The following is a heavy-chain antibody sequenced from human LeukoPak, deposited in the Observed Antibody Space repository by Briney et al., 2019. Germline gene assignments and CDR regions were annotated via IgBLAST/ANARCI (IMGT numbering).Heavy chain of an antibody. CDR2: ISHSGST. CDR1: GGSISRGGNY. V-gene: IGHV4-30-2*01. D-gene: IGHD6-19*01. Sequence: SSQTLSLTCTVSGGSISRGGNYGSWIRQPPGKGLEWIGYISHSGSTSYNPSLKSRVTISVDKSKNQFSLKLSSVTAADTAVYYCASPLVSGPGASGWYFFGYWGQGTLVTVSS. J-gene: IGHJ4*02. CDR3: ASPLVSGPGASGWYFFGY.